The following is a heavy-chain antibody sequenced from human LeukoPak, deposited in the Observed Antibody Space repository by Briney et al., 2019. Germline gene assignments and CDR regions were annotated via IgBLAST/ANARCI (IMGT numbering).Heavy chain of an antibody. CDR3: AKSDCASDGCKLLNY. CDR1: GFSFSSFA. D-gene: IGHD3-10*01. CDR2: VSVAGDT. Sequence: GGSLRLSCTASGFSFSSFAWSWVRQAPGEGLVWVSAVSVAGDTYYADSVKGRFTISRDNAKNTLSLQMNSLRAEDTAVYYCAKSDCASDGCKLLNYWGQGTLVTASS. J-gene: IGHJ4*02. V-gene: IGHV3-23*01.